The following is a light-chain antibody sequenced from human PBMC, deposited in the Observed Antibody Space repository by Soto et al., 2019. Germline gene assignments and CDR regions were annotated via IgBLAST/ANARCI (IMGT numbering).Light chain of an antibody. V-gene: IGLV2-14*01. CDR3: SSYTSSSTRV. Sequence: QSVLTQPASVSGSPGQSITISCTGTSSDVGGYNYVSWYQQHPGKASKVIIYEVSNRPSGVSNRFSGSKSVNTASLTISGLQTEDEADYYCSSYTSSSTRVFGGGTKLTVL. J-gene: IGLJ2*01. CDR2: EVS. CDR1: SSDVGGYNY.